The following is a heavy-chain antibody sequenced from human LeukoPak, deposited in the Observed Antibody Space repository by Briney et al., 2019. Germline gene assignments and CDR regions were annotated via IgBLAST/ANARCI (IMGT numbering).Heavy chain of an antibody. V-gene: IGHV4-59*01. CDR1: GGSIFADY. Sequence: SETLSLTCSVSGGSIFADYWSWIRQPPGKGLECIGYIYYSGSANYNPSLKSRITISVDTSKNKFSLRLRSVTAADTAIYYCARRTGSYFGQFDSWGQGTLVTVSS. J-gene: IGHJ4*02. CDR2: IYYSGSA. CDR3: ARRTGSYFGQFDS. D-gene: IGHD3-10*01.